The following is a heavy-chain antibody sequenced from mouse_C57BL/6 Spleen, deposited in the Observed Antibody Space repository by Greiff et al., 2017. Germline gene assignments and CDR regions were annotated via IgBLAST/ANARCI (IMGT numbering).Heavy chain of an antibody. Sequence: VQLQQPGAELVRPGSSVKLSCKASGYTFTSYWMHWVKQRPIQGLEWIGNIDPSDSETHYNQKFKDKATLTVDKSSSTAYMQLSSLTSEDSAVYYCARDYYGSSHWYFDVWGTGTMVTVSS. CDR3: ARDYYGSSHWYFDV. CDR1: GYTFTSYW. D-gene: IGHD1-1*01. J-gene: IGHJ1*03. V-gene: IGHV1-52*01. CDR2: IDPSDSET.